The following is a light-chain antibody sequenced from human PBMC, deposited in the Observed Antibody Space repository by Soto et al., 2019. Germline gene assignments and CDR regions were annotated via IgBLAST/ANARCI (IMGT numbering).Light chain of an antibody. CDR2: AAS. CDR1: QSINTY. V-gene: IGKV1-39*01. Sequence: DIQMTQSPSSLSASVGDRVTITCRASQSINTYLHWYQQKPGKAPTLLISAASTLQSGVPARFSGSGSGTYFTLIISSVQPEDFATFYCEQSYGSPPTFGQGTKVDIK. J-gene: IGKJ1*01. CDR3: EQSYGSPPT.